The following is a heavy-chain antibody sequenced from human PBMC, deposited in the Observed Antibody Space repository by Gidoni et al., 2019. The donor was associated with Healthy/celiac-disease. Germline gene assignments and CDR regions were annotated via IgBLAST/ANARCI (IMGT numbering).Heavy chain of an antibody. V-gene: IGHV3-21*01. D-gene: IGHD6-19*01. CDR2: ISSSSSYI. Sequence: EVQLVESGGGLVKPGGSLRLSCAASGFTFSSYSMTWVRQAQGKGLEWVSSISSSSSYIYYADSVKGRFTISRDNAKNSLYLQMNSLRAEDTAVYYCARESPSSGLLDYWGQGTLVTVSS. CDR1: GFTFSSYS. CDR3: ARESPSSGLLDY. J-gene: IGHJ4*02.